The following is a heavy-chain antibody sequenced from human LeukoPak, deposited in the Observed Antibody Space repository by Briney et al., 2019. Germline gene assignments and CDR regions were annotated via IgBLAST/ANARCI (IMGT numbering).Heavy chain of an antibody. CDR3: ARDPARPGYGMDV. Sequence: SETLSLTCIVSGGSISSYYWSWIRQPPGKGLEWIGYIYYSGSTNYNPSLKSRVTISVDTSKNQFSLKLSSVTAADTAVYYCARDPARPGYGMDVWGQGTTVTVSS. CDR2: IYYSGST. V-gene: IGHV4-59*01. J-gene: IGHJ6*02. CDR1: GGSISSYY.